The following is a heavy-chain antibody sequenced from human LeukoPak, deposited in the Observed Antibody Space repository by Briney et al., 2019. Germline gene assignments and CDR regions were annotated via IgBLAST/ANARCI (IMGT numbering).Heavy chain of an antibody. J-gene: IGHJ4*02. CDR3: ARVFSPSLWFGDRGLGAYFDS. CDR1: GFTFSSYW. V-gene: IGHV3-7*01. Sequence: PGGSLRLSCAASGFTFSSYWMSWVRQAPGKGLEWVANIKQDGSEKYYVDSVKGRFTISRDNAKNSLYLQMNSLRAEDTAVYYCARVFSPSLWFGDRGLGAYFDSWGQGTLVTVSS. D-gene: IGHD3-10*01. CDR2: IKQDGSEK.